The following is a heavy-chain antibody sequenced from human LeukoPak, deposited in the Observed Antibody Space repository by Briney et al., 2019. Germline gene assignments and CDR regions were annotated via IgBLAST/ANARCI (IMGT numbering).Heavy chain of an antibody. CDR1: GFTSSNFA. J-gene: IGHJ4*02. CDR3: AKVQFNWGPIDY. Sequence: PGGSLRLSCAASGFTSSNFAIRLVRQVPEKLLELVSSIAGSGDKRHYPDSVRGRFTVSRDKSKNTLYLQMNSLRVEDTATYFCAKVQFNWGPIDYWGQGTPVIVSS. V-gene: IGHV3-23*01. D-gene: IGHD7-27*01. CDR2: IAGSGDKR.